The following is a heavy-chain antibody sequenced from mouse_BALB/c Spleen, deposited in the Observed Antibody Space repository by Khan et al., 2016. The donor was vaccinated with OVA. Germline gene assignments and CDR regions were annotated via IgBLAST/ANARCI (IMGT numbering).Heavy chain of an antibody. J-gene: IGHJ4*01. CDR1: GFSLSDYG. Sequence: VKLEESGPGLVAPSQNLSITCTVSGFSLSDYGVSWIRQPPGKGLEWLGVMWGGGSTYYNSALKSRLSISKDNSKSQVFLKMSSLQSDDTAMFYCAKGVWSYYYTLDYWGQGTSVTVSS. V-gene: IGHV2-6-5*01. CDR3: AKGVWSYYYTLDY. CDR2: MWGGGST.